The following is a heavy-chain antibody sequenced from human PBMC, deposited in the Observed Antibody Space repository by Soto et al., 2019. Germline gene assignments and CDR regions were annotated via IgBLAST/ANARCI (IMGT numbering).Heavy chain of an antibody. CDR3: ARDYCSGGSCYSNYYYGMDV. J-gene: IGHJ6*02. Sequence: PGGSLRLSCAASGFIFSSHGMHWVRQAPGKGLEWVAIIWYDGSQRYYADSVKGRFIISRDNSKNTLYLQMNSLRAEDTAVYYSARDYCSGGSCYSNYYYGMDVWGQGTTVTVSS. CDR1: GFIFSSHG. V-gene: IGHV3-33*01. CDR2: IWYDGSQR. D-gene: IGHD2-15*01.